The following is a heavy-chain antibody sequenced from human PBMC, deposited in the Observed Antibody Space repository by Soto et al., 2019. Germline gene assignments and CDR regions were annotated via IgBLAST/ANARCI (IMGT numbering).Heavy chain of an antibody. Sequence: VGSLRLSCAASGFTFSDYYMSWIRQAPGKGLEWVSYISSSSGYTNYADSVKGRFTISRDNAKNSLYLQMNSLRAEDTAVYYCAKEYGRLDYWGQGTLVTVSS. CDR2: ISSSSGYT. V-gene: IGHV3-11*06. CDR3: AKEYGRLDY. CDR1: GFTFSDYY. D-gene: IGHD4-17*01. J-gene: IGHJ4*02.